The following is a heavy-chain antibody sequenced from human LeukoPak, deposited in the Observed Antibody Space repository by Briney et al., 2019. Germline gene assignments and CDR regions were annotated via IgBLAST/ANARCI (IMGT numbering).Heavy chain of an antibody. D-gene: IGHD3-10*01. J-gene: IGHJ5*02. CDR1: GYTFTSYG. CDR3: ARVLYYGSGSYYKGASNWFEP. CDR2: ISAYNGNT. V-gene: IGHV1-18*04. Sequence: ASVKVSCKASGYTFTSYGISWVRQAPGQGLEWMGWISAYNGNTNYAQKLQGRVTMTTDTSTSTAYMELRSLRSDDTAVYYCARVLYYGSGSYYKGASNWFEPWGQGTLVTVSS.